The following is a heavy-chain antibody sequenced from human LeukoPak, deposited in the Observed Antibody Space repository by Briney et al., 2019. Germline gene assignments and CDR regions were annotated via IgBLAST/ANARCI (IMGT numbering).Heavy chain of an antibody. Sequence: PGGSLRLSSAASGFTFRTYGMHWVRQAPGKGLEWVGVISNDGRNKYHVDSVKGRFTISRDNSKNTLYLQMNSLRAEDTAVYYCAKGLLRGDYSVYFESPHDYWGQGTLVTVSS. CDR2: ISNDGRNK. CDR1: GFTFRTYG. D-gene: IGHD4-17*01. J-gene: IGHJ4*02. V-gene: IGHV3-30*18. CDR3: AKGLLRGDYSVYFESPHDY.